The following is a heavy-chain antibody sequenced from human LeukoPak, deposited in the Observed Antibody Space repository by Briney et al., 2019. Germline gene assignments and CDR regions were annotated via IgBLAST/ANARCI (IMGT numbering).Heavy chain of an antibody. CDR1: GDSISGYY. CDR2: IHSSGTT. Sequence: SETLSLTCTVSGDSISGYYWSWIRQTPGRGLEWIACIHSSGTTNYNPYLKSRVTMSVDTSKNQFSLRLTSVTAADTAVYFCARGYFDTRHSSNPFDYWGQGALVTVSS. CDR3: ARGYFDTRHSSNPFDY. D-gene: IGHD3-22*01. J-gene: IGHJ4*02. V-gene: IGHV4-4*09.